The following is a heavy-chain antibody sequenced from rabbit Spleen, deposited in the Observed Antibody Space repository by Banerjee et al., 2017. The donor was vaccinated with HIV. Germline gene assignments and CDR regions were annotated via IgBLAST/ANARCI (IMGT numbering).Heavy chain of an antibody. D-gene: IGHD8-1*01. CDR3: VRDLENYVGSSYLDL. V-gene: IGHV1S45*01. Sequence: QEQLVESGGGLVKPEGSLKLSCTASGFSFSTNYYMSWVRQAPGKGLEWIACIDAGSSGITYYASWAKGRFTISKTSSTTVTLQMTSLTAADTATYFCVRDLENYVGSSYLDLWGQGTLVTVS. J-gene: IGHJ4*01. CDR1: GFSFSTNYY. CDR2: IDAGSSGIT.